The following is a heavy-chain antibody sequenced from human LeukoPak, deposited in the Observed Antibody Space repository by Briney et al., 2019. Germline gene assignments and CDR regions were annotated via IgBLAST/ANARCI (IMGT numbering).Heavy chain of an antibody. V-gene: IGHV3-23*01. J-gene: IGHJ4*02. CDR2: ISGSGGST. D-gene: IGHD1-26*01. Sequence: GGSLRLSCAASGFTFSSYAMRWVRQAPGKGLEWVSAISGSGGSTYYADSVKGRFTISRDNSKNTLYLQMNSLRAEDTAVYYCAEVGRGNLRYFDYWGQGTLVTVSS. CDR1: GFTFSSYA. CDR3: AEVGRGNLRYFDY.